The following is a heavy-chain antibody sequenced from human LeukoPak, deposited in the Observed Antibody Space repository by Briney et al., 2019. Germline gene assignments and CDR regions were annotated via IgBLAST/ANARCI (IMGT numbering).Heavy chain of an antibody. Sequence: ASVKVSCKASGYTFTSYDINWVRQATGQGLEWMGWMNPNSGNTGYAQKFQGRVTMTRNTSISTAYMELSSLRSEDTAVYYCARAATVTAESAFGYWGQGTLATVSS. D-gene: IGHD4-17*01. CDR3: ARAATVTAESAFGY. CDR1: GYTFTSYD. V-gene: IGHV1-8*01. CDR2: MNPNSGNT. J-gene: IGHJ4*02.